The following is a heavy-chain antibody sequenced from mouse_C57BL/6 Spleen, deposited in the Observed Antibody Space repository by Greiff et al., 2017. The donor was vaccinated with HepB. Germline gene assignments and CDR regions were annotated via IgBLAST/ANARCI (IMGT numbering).Heavy chain of an antibody. D-gene: IGHD1-1*01. CDR2: IDPSDSYT. Sequence: VKLQQPGAELVMPGASVKLSCKASGYTFTSYWMHWVKQRPGQGLEWIGEIDPSDSYTNYNQKFKGKSTLTVDKSSSTAYMQLSSLTSEDSAVYYCATRGGSYYGSSYAMDYWGQGTSVTVSS. CDR1: GYTFTSYW. V-gene: IGHV1-69*01. CDR3: ATRGGSYYGSSYAMDY. J-gene: IGHJ4*01.